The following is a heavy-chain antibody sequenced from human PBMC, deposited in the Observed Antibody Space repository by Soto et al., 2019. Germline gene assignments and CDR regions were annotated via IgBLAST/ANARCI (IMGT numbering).Heavy chain of an antibody. J-gene: IGHJ5*02. CDR2: INPKSGGT. V-gene: IGHV1-2*04. D-gene: IGHD3-10*01. CDR3: ARGNQYYYGSGSYYNNWFDP. CDR1: GYSFTDYH. Sequence: ASVKVSCKASGYSFTDYHIHWVRQAPGQGLEWLGRINPKSGGTSTAQKFQGWVTMTTDTSISTASMELTRLTSDDTAIYYCARGNQYYYGSGSYYNNWFDPWGQGTLVTVSS.